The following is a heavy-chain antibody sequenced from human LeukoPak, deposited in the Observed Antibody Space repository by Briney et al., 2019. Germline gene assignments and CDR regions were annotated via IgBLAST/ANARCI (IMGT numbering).Heavy chain of an antibody. Sequence: PSETLSLTCSVSGYSISSGYYWGWIRQPPGKGLEWIGSIDHSGSTYYNPSLKSRVTISVVTSKNQFSLKLRSVTAADTAVYYCARGPQVGATNDWFDYWGQGTLVTVSS. D-gene: IGHD1-26*01. CDR2: IDHSGST. CDR1: GYSISSGYY. V-gene: IGHV4-38-2*02. J-gene: IGHJ4*02. CDR3: ARGPQVGATNDWFDY.